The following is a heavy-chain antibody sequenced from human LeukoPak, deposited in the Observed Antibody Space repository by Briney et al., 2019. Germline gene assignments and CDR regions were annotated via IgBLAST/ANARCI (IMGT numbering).Heavy chain of an antibody. J-gene: IGHJ6*02. CDR3: ARGNLRIAAAGTLDYGMDV. CDR2: INHSGST. Sequence: SETLSLTCTVSGGSISSGDYYWSWIRQPPGKGLEWIGEINHSGSTNYNPSLKSRVTISVDTSKNQFSLKLSSVTAADTAVYYCARGNLRIAAAGTLDYGMDVWGQGTTVTVSS. CDR1: GGSISSGDYY. D-gene: IGHD6-13*01. V-gene: IGHV4-39*07.